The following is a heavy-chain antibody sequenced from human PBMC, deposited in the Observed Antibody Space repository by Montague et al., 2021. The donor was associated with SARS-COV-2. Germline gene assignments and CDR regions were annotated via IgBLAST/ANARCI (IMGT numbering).Heavy chain of an antibody. J-gene: IGHJ6*02. CDR3: AGGRRILLWFGELFSGGDYYGMDD. CDR1: GGSFSGYY. Sequence: SETLSLTCAVYGGSFSGYYWSWIRQPPGKGLEWIGEINHSGSTNYNPSLKSRVTISVDTSKNQFSLKLSSVTAADTAVYYCAGGRRILLWFGELFSGGDYYGMDDWGQGTTVTVSS. CDR2: INHSGST. V-gene: IGHV4-34*01. D-gene: IGHD3-10*01.